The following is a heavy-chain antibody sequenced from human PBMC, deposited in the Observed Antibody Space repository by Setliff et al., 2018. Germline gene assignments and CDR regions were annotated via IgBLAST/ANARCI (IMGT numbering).Heavy chain of an antibody. Sequence: KASETLSLTCTVSGDSISSRRNYWGWFRQPAGKELEWIGQIYTSWSTNYNPSLKSRVTISLDTSKNQFSLSLTSVTAEDTAVYYCARMSGFQYIDVWGKGTTVTVSS. V-gene: IGHV4-61*09. CDR1: GDSISSRRNY. D-gene: IGHD3-3*01. J-gene: IGHJ6*03. CDR2: IYTSWST. CDR3: ARMSGFQYIDV.